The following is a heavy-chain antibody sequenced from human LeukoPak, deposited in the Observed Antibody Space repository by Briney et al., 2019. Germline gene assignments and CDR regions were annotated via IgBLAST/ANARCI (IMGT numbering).Heavy chain of an antibody. J-gene: IGHJ4*02. V-gene: IGHV3-7*01. D-gene: IGHD3-22*01. CDR1: GFTFSSYW. CDR3: ARLLCYDSSGYNX. CDR2: IKQDGSEK. Sequence: TGGSLRLSCAASGFTFSSYWMSWVRQAPGKGLEWVANIKQDGSEKYYVDSVKGRFTISRDNAKNSLYLQMNSLRAEDTAVYYCARLLCYDSSGYNXWGQGTLVTV.